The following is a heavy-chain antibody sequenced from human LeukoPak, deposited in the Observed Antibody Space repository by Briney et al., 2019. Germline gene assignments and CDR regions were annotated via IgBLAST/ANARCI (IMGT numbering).Heavy chain of an antibody. J-gene: IGHJ4*02. CDR2: ISGSGGTT. Sequence: HTGGSLRLSCAASGFTFSTYAMGWVRQAPGKGLEWVSAISGSGGTTSYADSVKGRFTISRDNSKNTLYLQMNSLRVEDSAVYYCARDGGDGYIIDHWGQGTLVTVSS. CDR1: GFTFSTYA. CDR3: ARDGGDGYIIDH. V-gene: IGHV3-23*01. D-gene: IGHD5-24*01.